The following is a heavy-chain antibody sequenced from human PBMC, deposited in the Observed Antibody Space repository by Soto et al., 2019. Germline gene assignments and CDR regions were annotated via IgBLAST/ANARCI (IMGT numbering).Heavy chain of an antibody. CDR3: AAAPPY. CDR2: IYYSGST. D-gene: IGHD2-15*01. CDR1: GGSISGYY. J-gene: IGHJ4*02. Sequence: SETLSLTCSVSGGSISGYYWSWIRQTPEKGLEWIGNIYYSGSTNYNPSLKSRVTMLIDMSKNQFSLKLTSVSAADTAVYYCAAAPPYWGQGILVTVSS. V-gene: IGHV4-59*01.